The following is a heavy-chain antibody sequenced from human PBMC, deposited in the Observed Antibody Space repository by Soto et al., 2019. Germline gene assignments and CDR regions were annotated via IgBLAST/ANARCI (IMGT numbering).Heavy chain of an antibody. D-gene: IGHD3-9*01. V-gene: IGHV4-39*01. CDR2: IYYSGST. J-gene: IGHJ4*02. Sequence: PSETLSLTCTVSGGSISSSSYYWGWIRQPPGKGLEWIGSIYYSGSTYYNPSLKSRVTISVDTSKNQFSLKLSSVTAADTSLYYCARWPADDILTGYSDYWGQGTLVTVSS. CDR3: ARWPADDILTGYSDY. CDR1: GGSISSSSYY.